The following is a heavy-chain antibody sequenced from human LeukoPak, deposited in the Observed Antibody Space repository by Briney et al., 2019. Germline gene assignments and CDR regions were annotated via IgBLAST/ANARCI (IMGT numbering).Heavy chain of an antibody. J-gene: IGHJ5*02. CDR1: GGSISSYY. V-gene: IGHV4-59*01. CDR3: ARTASSGWYWWFDP. D-gene: IGHD6-19*01. CDR2: IYYSGST. Sequence: SETLSLTCTVSGGSISSYYWSWIRQPPGKGLEWIGYIYYSGSTNYNPSLKSRDTISVDTSKNQFSLKLSSVTAADTAVYYCARTASSGWYWWFDPGGQGTLVTVSS.